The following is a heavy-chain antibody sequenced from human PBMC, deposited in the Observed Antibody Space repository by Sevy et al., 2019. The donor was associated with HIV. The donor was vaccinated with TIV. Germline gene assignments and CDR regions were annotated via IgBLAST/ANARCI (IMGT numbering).Heavy chain of an antibody. D-gene: IGHD3-16*02. CDR2: IKSKTDGGTI. Sequence: GGSLRLSCAASGFTFSNAWMSWVRQAPGKGLEWVGRIKSKTDGGTIDYAAPVKGRFTISRDDSKNTLYLQMNSLKTEDTAVYYCTTSPSMITFGGVIVGAFDYWGQGTLVTVSS. J-gene: IGHJ4*02. CDR3: TTSPSMITFGGVIVGAFDY. V-gene: IGHV3-15*01. CDR1: GFTFSNAW.